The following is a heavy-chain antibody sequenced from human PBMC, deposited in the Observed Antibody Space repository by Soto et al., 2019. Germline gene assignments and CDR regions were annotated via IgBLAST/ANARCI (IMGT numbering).Heavy chain of an antibody. CDR1: GGSFREYY. D-gene: IGHD3-10*01. J-gene: IGHJ6*02. CDR3: ARDIITVIGGEIYYYFGMDV. CDR2: INQSGTT. Sequence: SETLSLTCAVNGGSFREYYWSWLRQPPGKGLEWIGEINQSGTTHYNPSLKRRINVSIDTSKNQFSLNLTSVTAADTATYYCARDIITVIGGEIYYYFGMDVWGQGTTVTVSS. V-gene: IGHV4-34*01.